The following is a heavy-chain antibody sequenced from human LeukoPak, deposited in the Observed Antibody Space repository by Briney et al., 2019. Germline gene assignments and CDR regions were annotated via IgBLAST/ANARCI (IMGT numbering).Heavy chain of an antibody. CDR3: ARGYTNDAAFDI. D-gene: IGHD2-2*02. CDR2: ISYDGRNE. J-gene: IGHJ3*02. V-gene: IGHV3-30*04. Sequence: GGSLRLSCAASGFTFSTYALHWVRQAPGKGLEWVTLISYDGRNEYYADSVKGRFTISRDNSKNTLYLQMNSLRGEDTAVYYCARGYTNDAAFDIWGQGTLVTVSS. CDR1: GFTFSTYA.